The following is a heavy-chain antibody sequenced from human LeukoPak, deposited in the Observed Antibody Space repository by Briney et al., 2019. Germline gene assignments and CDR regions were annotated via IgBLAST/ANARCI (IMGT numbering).Heavy chain of an antibody. D-gene: IGHD4-17*01. Sequence: GGSLRLSCAASGFSFTSYWMHWVRQAPGKGLEWVSTTSDSGDSTYYADSVKGRFTISRDSSKNTLYLQMNSLRAEDTAVYYCAKGLVTTDWGQGSLVTVPS. CDR1: GFSFTSYW. J-gene: IGHJ4*02. CDR2: TSDSGDST. V-gene: IGHV3-23*01. CDR3: AKGLVTTD.